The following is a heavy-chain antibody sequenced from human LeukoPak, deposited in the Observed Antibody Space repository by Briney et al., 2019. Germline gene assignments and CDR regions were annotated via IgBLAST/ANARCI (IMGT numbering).Heavy chain of an antibody. V-gene: IGHV1-2*02. Sequence: ASVKVSCKASGYTFTGYYMHWVRQAPGQGLEWMGWINPNSGGTNYAQKFQGRVTMTRDTSISTAYMELSRLRSDDTAVYYCARGQEGASYYYYMDVWGKGTTVTVSS. CDR3: ARGQEGASYYYYMDV. CDR1: GYTFTGYY. J-gene: IGHJ6*03. CDR2: INPNSGGT.